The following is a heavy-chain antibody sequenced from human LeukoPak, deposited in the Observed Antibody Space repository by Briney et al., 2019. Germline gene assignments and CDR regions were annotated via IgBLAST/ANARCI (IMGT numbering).Heavy chain of an antibody. CDR2: MNPNSGNT. V-gene: IGHV1-8*03. CDR1: TYTFTSYG. J-gene: IGHJ6*03. CDR3: ARGLMVRDNYYYYYYMDV. Sequence: ASVKVSCKASTYTFTSYGFSWVRQAPGQGLEWMGWMNPNSGNTGYAQKFQGRVTITRNTSISTAYMELSSLRSEDTAVYYCARGLMVRDNYYYYYYMDVWGKGTTVTVSS. D-gene: IGHD3-10*01.